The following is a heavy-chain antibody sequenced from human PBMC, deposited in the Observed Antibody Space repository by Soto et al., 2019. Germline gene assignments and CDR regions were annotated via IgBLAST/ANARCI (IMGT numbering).Heavy chain of an antibody. Sequence: SVKVSCKASGGTFSSYAISWVRQAPGQRLEWMGGIIPIFGTANYAQKFQGRVTITADESTSTAYMELSSLRSEDTAVYYCARDSIAAPGYYYYSGMDVWGQGTTVTVSS. J-gene: IGHJ6*02. CDR3: ARDSIAAPGYYYYSGMDV. V-gene: IGHV1-69*13. D-gene: IGHD6-13*01. CDR1: GGTFSSYA. CDR2: IIPIFGTA.